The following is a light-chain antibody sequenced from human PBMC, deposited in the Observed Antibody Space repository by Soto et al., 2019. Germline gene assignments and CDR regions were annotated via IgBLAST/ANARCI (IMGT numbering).Light chain of an antibody. CDR1: QGIARW. J-gene: IGKJ1*01. CDR2: AAS. Sequence: DIQMTQSPSSVSASVGDRVTITCRASQGIARWLAWYQQKPGKAPKLLIYAASSLESGIPARFSGSGSGTDFTLTISSLEPEDFAVYYCQQLTDWPPQWTFGQGTKVDIK. CDR3: QQLTDWPPQWT. V-gene: IGKV1-12*01.